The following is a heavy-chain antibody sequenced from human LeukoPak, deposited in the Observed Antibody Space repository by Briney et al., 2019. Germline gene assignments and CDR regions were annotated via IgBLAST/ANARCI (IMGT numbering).Heavy chain of an antibody. CDR2: IIPILGIA. D-gene: IGHD3-10*01. Sequence: SVKVSCKASGGTFSSYAISWVRQAPGQGLEWMGRIIPILGIANYAQKFQGRVTITADKSTSTAYMELSSLRSEDTAVYYCASQLGPYYYGSGGDDAFDIWGQGTMVTVSS. J-gene: IGHJ3*02. V-gene: IGHV1-69*04. CDR1: GGTFSSYA. CDR3: ASQLGPYYYGSGGDDAFDI.